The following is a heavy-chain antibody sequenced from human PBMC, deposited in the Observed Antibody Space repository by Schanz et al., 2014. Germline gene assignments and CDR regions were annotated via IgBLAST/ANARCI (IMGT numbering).Heavy chain of an antibody. V-gene: IGHV3-30-3*01. D-gene: IGHD2-15*01. CDR1: GFTFSSYA. CDR2: ISNDGSIK. CDR3: AKGMGYCSGGTCYDCYYYGLDV. Sequence: QVQLLQFGGGVVQPGRSLRLSCAASGFTFSSYAMHWVRQAPGKGLEWVALISNDGSIKYYADSVEGRFTISRDNSRNTLYLQMNSLRTEDTAVFYCAKGMGYCSGGTCYDCYYYGLDVWGRGTTVTVSS. J-gene: IGHJ6*02.